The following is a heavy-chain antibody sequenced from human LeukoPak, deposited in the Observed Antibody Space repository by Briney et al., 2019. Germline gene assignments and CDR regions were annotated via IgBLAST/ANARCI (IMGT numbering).Heavy chain of an antibody. D-gene: IGHD3-22*01. CDR2: IYSGGNT. V-gene: IGHV3-23*03. Sequence: GGSLRLSCAASGFSFSSYPMSWVRQAPGKGLEWVSVIYSGGNTYYADSVKGRFTIFRDKSKNTLYLQMNSLRAEDTAVYYCANSYYPRRNFDYWGQGTLVTVSS. J-gene: IGHJ4*02. CDR3: ANSYYPRRNFDY. CDR1: GFSFSSYP.